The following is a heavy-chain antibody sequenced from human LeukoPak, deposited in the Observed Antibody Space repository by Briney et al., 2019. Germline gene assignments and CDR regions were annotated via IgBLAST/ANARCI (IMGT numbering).Heavy chain of an antibody. CDR3: ARAVTTQDYFDY. Sequence: AGGSLRLSCAASGFTFSSYAMSWVRQAPGKGLEWVSAISGSGGSTYYADSVKGRFTISRDNSKNTLYLQMNSLRAEDTALYYCARAVTTQDYFDYWGQGTLVTVSS. D-gene: IGHD4-17*01. V-gene: IGHV3-23*01. CDR2: ISGSGGST. CDR1: GFTFSSYA. J-gene: IGHJ4*02.